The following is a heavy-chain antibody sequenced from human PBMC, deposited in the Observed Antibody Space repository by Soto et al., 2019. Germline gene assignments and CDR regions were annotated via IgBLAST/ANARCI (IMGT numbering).Heavy chain of an antibody. J-gene: IGHJ4*02. CDR2: ISTSGTTT. CDR1: GFTFSNYS. Sequence: GGSLRLSCAASGFTFSNYSMNWVRQAPGKGLEWVSYISTSGTTTKYAGSVKGRFTISRDNAKNSLYLQMNSLRAEDTAVYYCARDIGYYYDKFDYWRQGTLVTVS. D-gene: IGHD3-22*01. CDR3: ARDIGYYYDKFDY. V-gene: IGHV3-48*04.